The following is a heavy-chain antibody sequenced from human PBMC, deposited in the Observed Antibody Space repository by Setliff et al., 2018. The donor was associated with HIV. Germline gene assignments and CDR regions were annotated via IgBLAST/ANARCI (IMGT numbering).Heavy chain of an antibody. CDR2: INYSGNT. CDR3: ARARSDWYNVRPYYFDL. J-gene: IGHJ4*02. Sequence: ASETLSLTCAVSGVSISSRNWWSWVRQPPGKGLEWIGEINYSGNTNYNPSLKTRVTISVDKSKNQFSLALSSVTAADTAVYYCARARSDWYNVRPYYFDLWGQGTPVTVSS. D-gene: IGHD6-19*01. V-gene: IGHV4-4*02. CDR1: GVSISSRNW.